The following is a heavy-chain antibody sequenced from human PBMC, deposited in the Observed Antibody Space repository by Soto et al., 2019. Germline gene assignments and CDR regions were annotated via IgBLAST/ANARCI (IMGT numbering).Heavy chain of an antibody. CDR2: RDLIGGNT. J-gene: IGHJ6*02. CDR1: VYTFTSYD. D-gene: IGHD6-13*01. V-gene: IGHV1-8*01. CDR3: ARTPAAGPKSLRSVVSGMVV. Sequence: ASVTVSCMASVYTFTSYDITCVRQASGQGLEWMGWRDLIGGNTGYAQKFEGRVTMSRNISISTDYMALSSLRSEDMAVYYFARTPAAGPKSLRSVVSGMVVGGQRST.